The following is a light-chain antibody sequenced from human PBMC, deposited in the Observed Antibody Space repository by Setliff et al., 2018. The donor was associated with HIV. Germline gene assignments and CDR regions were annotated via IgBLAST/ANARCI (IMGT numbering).Light chain of an antibody. CDR3: SSYTKRSTWL. CDR1: SSDVGNYNY. V-gene: IGLV2-14*01. J-gene: IGLJ3*02. CDR2: EVT. Sequence: QSALAQPASVSGSPGQSISMSCTGTSSDVGNYNYVSWYQQYPGKVPKVIIFEVTKRPSGVSDRFSGSKSGNTATLTIPGLQADDEADYFCSSYTKRSTWLFGGGTKVTVL.